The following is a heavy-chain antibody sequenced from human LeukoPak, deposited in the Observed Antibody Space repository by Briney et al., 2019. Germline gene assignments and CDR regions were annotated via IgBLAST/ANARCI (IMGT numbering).Heavy chain of an antibody. J-gene: IGHJ4*02. D-gene: IGHD4/OR15-4a*01. CDR1: GYTFTGYF. Sequence: ASVKVSCKASGYTFTGYFVHWVRQAPGQGLQWMGWINPNTGGTNYAQKFQGRVTMTRDTSISTAYMELSRLRSDDTAVYYCASGDYGDPPLNYWGQGTLVTVSS. V-gene: IGHV1-2*02. CDR2: INPNTGGT. CDR3: ASGDYGDPPLNY.